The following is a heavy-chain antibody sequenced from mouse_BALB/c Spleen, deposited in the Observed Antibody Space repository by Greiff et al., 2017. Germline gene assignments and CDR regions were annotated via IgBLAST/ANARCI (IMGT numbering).Heavy chain of an antibody. V-gene: IGHV3-2*02. CDR2: ISYSGST. CDR3: ARSGYRYDRGYFDY. J-gene: IGHJ2*01. CDR1: GYSITSDYA. D-gene: IGHD2-14*01. Sequence: EVQGVESGPGLVKPSQSLSLTCTVTGYSITSDYAWNWIRQFPGNKLEWMGYISYSGSTSYNPSLKSRISITRDTSKNQFFLQLNSVTTEDTATYYCARSGYRYDRGYFDYWGQGTTLTVSS.